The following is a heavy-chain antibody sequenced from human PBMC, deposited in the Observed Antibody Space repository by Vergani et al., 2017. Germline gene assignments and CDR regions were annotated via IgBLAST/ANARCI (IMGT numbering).Heavy chain of an antibody. CDR1: GGTFSSYT. J-gene: IGHJ2*01. D-gene: IGHD5-24*01. V-gene: IGHV1-69*08. CDR3: ARDRDGPGYFDL. Sequence: QVQLVQSGAEVKKPGSSVKVSCKASGGTFSSYTISWVRQAPGQGLEWMGRIIPILGIANYAQKFQGRVTITADKSTSTAYMELSSLRSEDKAVYYCARDRDGPGYFDLWGRGTLVTVSS. CDR2: IIPILGIA.